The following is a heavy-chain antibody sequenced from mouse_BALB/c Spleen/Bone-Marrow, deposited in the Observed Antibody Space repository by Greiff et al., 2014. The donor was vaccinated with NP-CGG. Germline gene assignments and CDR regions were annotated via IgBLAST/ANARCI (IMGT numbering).Heavy chain of an antibody. CDR1: GFTFSNNG. CDR3: VRGNYGNYVDYFDF. CDR2: INSNGGST. Sequence: EVHLVESGGGLVQPGGSLKLSCAASGFTFSNNGMSWVRQTPDKRLELVATINSNGGSTYYPDSVKGRFTISRDTAKNTLYLQMSSLKSEETAMYYCVRGNYGNYVDYFDFWGQGTTLTVSS. D-gene: IGHD2-1*01. J-gene: IGHJ2*01. V-gene: IGHV5-6-3*01.